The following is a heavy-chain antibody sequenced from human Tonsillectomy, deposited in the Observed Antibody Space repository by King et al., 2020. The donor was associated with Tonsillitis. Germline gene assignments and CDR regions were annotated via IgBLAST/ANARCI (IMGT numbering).Heavy chain of an antibody. D-gene: IGHD6-19*01. CDR3: ADFTNKQYSDL. CDR2: ITTKTEVAAT. V-gene: IGHV3-15*01. CDR1: GPTLSNVG. Sequence: VQLVESGGGLVKPGGSLRPSCAASGPTLSNVGMNGVRRAPGRGLEGIGRITTKTEVAATDYAAPVKGRFAISRDVSQNTVYLQMNSLKIEDTALYYCADFTNKQYSDLWGRGTLVTVSS. J-gene: IGHJ2*01.